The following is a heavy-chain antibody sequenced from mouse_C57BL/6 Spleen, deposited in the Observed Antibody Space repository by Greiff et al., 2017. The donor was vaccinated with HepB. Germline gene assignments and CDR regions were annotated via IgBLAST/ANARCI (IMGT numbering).Heavy chain of an antibody. Sequence: VQLKESGGGLVKPGGSLKLSCAASGFTFSDYGMHWVRQAPEKGLEWVAYISSGSSTIYYADTVKGRFTISSDNAKNTLFLQMTSLRSEDTAMYYCARDEGPVLFDYWGQGTTLTVSS. D-gene: IGHD3-3*01. CDR3: ARDEGPVLFDY. V-gene: IGHV5-17*01. CDR2: ISSGSSTI. CDR1: GFTFSDYG. J-gene: IGHJ2*01.